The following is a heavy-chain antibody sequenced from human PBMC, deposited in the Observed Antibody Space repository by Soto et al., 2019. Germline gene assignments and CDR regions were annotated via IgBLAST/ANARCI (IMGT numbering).Heavy chain of an antibody. CDR3: MTTTRDRPFDY. CDR1: GFIFTDYW. V-gene: IGHV3-7*03. J-gene: IGHJ4*02. CDR2: IRQDGGET. Sequence: EVHLVESGGDLVQPGGSLRLSCEASGFIFTDYWMTWVRQAPGKGLEWVAIIRQDGGETKYVDSVRGRFTISRDNAKSTSYLHMTRLTDEDTAVYYCMTTTRDRPFDYWGQGTLVTVAS. D-gene: IGHD1-1*01.